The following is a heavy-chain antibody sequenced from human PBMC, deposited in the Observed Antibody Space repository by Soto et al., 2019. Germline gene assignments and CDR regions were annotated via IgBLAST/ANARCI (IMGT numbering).Heavy chain of an antibody. Sequence: GASVKVSCKASGYTFSSFGISWVRQAPGQGLEWMGWLSTYIGDTNYAQKFQGRVTMTSDTSSNTAYMELKTLRSDDTAIYYCARDSLSGLYGMEVWGQGTTVTLSS. CDR2: LSTYIGDT. D-gene: IGHD3-10*01. V-gene: IGHV1-18*01. CDR1: GYTFSSFG. J-gene: IGHJ6*02. CDR3: ARDSLSGLYGMEV.